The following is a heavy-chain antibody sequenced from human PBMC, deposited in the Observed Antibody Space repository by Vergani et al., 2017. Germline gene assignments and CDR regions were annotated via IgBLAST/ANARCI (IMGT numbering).Heavy chain of an antibody. CDR1: GGSISSGSYY. CDR2: FYTGGCT. J-gene: IGHJ6*02. D-gene: IGHD6-13*01. CDR3: TRDPLYSTTWPFLLLDMDV. Sequence: QVQLQESGPGLVRPSQTLSLTCTVSGGSISSGSYYWSWFRQPAGKGLEWIGRFYTGGCTSYNPSLKRRVTISVDTSKNQFSLQLSSLTAADTAVYYCTRDPLYSTTWPFLLLDMDVWGQGTTVTVSS. V-gene: IGHV4-61*02.